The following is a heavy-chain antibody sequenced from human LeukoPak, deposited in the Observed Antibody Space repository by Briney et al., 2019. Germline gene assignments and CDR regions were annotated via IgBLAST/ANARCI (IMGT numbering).Heavy chain of an antibody. Sequence: SETLSLTCTVSGGSISSGGYCWSWIRQHPGKGLEWIGYIYYSGSTYYNPSLKSRVTISVDTSKNQFSLKLSSVTAADTAVYYCAREDIVVVPAAIRGGAFDIWGQGTMVTVSS. CDR3: AREDIVVVPAAIRGGAFDI. J-gene: IGHJ3*02. V-gene: IGHV4-31*03. CDR2: IYYSGST. CDR1: GGSISSGGYC. D-gene: IGHD2-2*02.